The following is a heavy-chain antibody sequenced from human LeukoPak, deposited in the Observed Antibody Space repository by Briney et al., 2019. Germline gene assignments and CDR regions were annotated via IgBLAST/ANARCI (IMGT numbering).Heavy chain of an antibody. Sequence: PGGSLRLSCAASGFTFSSYSMNWVRQAPGKGLEWVSSISSSSYIYYADSVKGRFTISRDNAKNSLYLQMNSLRAEDTAVYYCARGRSTMVRGVICFDYWGQGTLVTVSS. J-gene: IGHJ4*02. V-gene: IGHV3-21*01. CDR1: GFTFSSYS. CDR3: ARGRSTMVRGVICFDY. CDR2: ISSSSYI. D-gene: IGHD3-10*01.